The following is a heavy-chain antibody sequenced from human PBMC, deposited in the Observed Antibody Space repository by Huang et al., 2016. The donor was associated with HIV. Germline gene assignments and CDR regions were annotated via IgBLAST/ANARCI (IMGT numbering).Heavy chain of an antibody. Sequence: QVQLQQWGAGLLKPSETLSLTCAVYGGSFSDYYWSWLRQPPGKGLEWIGEITNGGSPNSNPSLKSRVTISVDTSKNQFSLKLSSVPAADTAVYYCARGRFRFDYWGQGTLVTVSS. CDR1: GGSFSDYY. CDR2: ITNGGSP. CDR3: ARGRFRFDY. V-gene: IGHV4-34*02. J-gene: IGHJ4*02.